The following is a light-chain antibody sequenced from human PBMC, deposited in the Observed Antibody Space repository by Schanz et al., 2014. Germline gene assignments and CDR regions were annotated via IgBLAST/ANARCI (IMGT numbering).Light chain of an antibody. V-gene: IGKV1-5*01. J-gene: IGKJ2*01. CDR2: DAS. CDR1: QTINRY. CDR3: QQYNSYSQT. Sequence: DIQMTQSPSSLSASVGDRVTITCRASQTINRYLNWYQQKPGKAPKLLIYDASSLESGVPSRFSGSGSGTEFTLTITSLQPDDFATYYCQQYNSYSQTFGQGTRLQIK.